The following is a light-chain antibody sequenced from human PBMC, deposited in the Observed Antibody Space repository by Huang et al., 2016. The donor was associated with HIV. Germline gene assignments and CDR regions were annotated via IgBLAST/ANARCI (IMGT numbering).Light chain of an antibody. CDR1: QGISNS. CDR2: TAS. J-gene: IGKJ1*01. V-gene: IGKV1-NL1*01. Sequence: DIQMTQSPSSLSAFVGDRVTITVRASQGISNSLAWYQQKPGKAPQLLVYTASRLENGVPSRFKGSGSGTDYTLTINTLQPEDFATYHCQQYHSTPTFGRGTKVAVK. CDR3: QQYHSTPT.